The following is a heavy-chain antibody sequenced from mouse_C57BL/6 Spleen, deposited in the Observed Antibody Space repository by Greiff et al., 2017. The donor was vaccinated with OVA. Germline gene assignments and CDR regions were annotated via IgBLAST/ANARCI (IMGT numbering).Heavy chain of an antibody. V-gene: IGHV5-4*01. J-gene: IGHJ2*01. CDR1: GFTFSSYA. Sequence: EVQGVESGGGLVKPGGSLKLSCAASGFTFSSYAMSWVRQTPEKRLEWVATISDGGSYTYYPDNVKGRFTISRDNAKNNLYLQMSHLKSEDTAMYYCARDGGLYYYGSSYGDYFDYWGQGTTLTVSS. CDR2: ISDGGSYT. CDR3: ARDGGLYYYGSSYGDYFDY. D-gene: IGHD1-1*01.